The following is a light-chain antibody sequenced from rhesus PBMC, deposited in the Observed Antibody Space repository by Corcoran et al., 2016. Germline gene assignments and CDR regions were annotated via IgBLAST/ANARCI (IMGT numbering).Light chain of an antibody. CDR3: QQYNSAPPT. Sequence: DIQMTQSPSSLSASVGDRVTITCRASQGISSWLAWYLQKPGKAPKLLIYKAYSLQSGVTSRFRGSRSWTDFTLTISSLQPEDFATYYCQQYNSAPPTFGGGTKVEIK. V-gene: IGKV1-21*01. CDR2: KAY. J-gene: IGKJ4*01. CDR1: QGISSW.